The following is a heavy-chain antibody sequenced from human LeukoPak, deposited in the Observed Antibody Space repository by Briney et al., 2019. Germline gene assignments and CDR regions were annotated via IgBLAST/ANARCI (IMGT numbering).Heavy chain of an antibody. CDR1: GLTFTAYA. CDR3: ARGTNGYYYVLDS. J-gene: IGHJ4*02. V-gene: IGHV3-33*01. Sequence: GGSLRLSCAASGLTFTAYAMHWVRQAPGKGLEWVAVIWNDGNNKYYVDSVKGRFTISGDNSMNTLYLQMNSLRAEDTAVYYCARGTNGYYYVLDSWGQGTRVTVSS. CDR2: IWNDGNNK. D-gene: IGHD3-3*01.